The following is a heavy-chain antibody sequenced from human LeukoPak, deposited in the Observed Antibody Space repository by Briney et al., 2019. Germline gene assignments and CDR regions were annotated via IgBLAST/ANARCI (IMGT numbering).Heavy chain of an antibody. Sequence: GGSLRFSCTASGFTLKRYVMYSVRQAPGKGLEWVAVISYDGSNKYYADSVKGRFTISRDNSKNTLYLQMNSLRAEDTAVYYCASARAPYGYGGIDVPLFNWWGRGRLVTVSS. CDR1: GFTLKRYV. V-gene: IGHV3-30*03. CDR2: ISYDGSNK. J-gene: IGHJ1*01. CDR3: ASARAPYGYGGIDVPLFNW. D-gene: IGHD5-12*01.